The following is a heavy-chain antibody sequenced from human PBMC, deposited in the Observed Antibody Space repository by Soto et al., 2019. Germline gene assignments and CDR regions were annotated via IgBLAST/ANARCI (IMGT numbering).Heavy chain of an antibody. D-gene: IGHD6-13*01. CDR3: VRGSGYSSRSFDY. Sequence: QVQLVESGGGVVQPGRSLRLSSAASGFTFDSYGMHWVRQAPGKGLEWVAAIWYDGSNKYYADSVKGRFTISRDNSKNTVYLQMNSLRAEDTAVYYCVRGSGYSSRSFDYWGQGTRVTVSS. CDR2: IWYDGSNK. V-gene: IGHV3-33*01. CDR1: GFTFDSYG. J-gene: IGHJ4*02.